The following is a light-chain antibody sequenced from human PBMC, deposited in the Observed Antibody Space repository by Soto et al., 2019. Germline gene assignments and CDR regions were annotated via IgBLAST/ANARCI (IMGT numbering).Light chain of an antibody. V-gene: IGKV2-28*01. CDR1: QSLLHSNGYTY. J-gene: IGKJ3*01. Sequence: EIVMTQSPLSLPVTPGEPASISCRSSQSLLHSNGYTYLDWYQQKPGQSPKLLIYWGYNRASGVPDRFSGSGSGTDFTLKISRVEAEDVGLYYCMQALQTPLTFGPGTRVDIK. CDR2: WGY. CDR3: MQALQTPLT.